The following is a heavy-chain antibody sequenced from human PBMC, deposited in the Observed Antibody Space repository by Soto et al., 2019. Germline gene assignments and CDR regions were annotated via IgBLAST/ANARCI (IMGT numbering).Heavy chain of an antibody. CDR1: SGSISSGGYS. Sequence: SETLSLTCAVSSGSISSGGYSWSWIRQQPGKGLEWIGYIYHSGSTYYNPSLKSRVTISVDRSKNQFSLKLSSVTAADTAVYYCAGGIAARPSGYWGQGTLVTVSS. D-gene: IGHD6-6*01. CDR2: IYHSGST. V-gene: IGHV4-30-2*01. J-gene: IGHJ4*02. CDR3: AGGIAARPSGY.